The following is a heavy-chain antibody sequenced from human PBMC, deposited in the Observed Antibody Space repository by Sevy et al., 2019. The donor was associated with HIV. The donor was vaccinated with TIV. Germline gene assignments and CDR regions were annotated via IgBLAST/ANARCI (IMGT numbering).Heavy chain of an antibody. Sequence: SETLSLICTVSGYFISSSYYWGWIRQPPGKGLEYIGTGHYDGRTYYNPSLMSRVTVSLDTSNNQFSLKVTSVTAADTAAYFCVRGASYYASGAFYFDYWGQGTLVTVSS. CDR3: VRGASYYASGAFYFDY. V-gene: IGHV4-38-2*02. CDR1: GYFISSSYY. J-gene: IGHJ4*02. CDR2: GHYDGRT. D-gene: IGHD3-10*01.